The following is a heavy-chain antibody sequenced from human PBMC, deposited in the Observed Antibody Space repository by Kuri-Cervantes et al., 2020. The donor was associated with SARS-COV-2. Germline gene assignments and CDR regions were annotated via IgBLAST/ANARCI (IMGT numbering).Heavy chain of an antibody. D-gene: IGHD3-3*01. CDR2: ISGSGEIT. CDR3: ASATNDFWSGFYPHYYYYYGMDV. Sequence: GESLKISCAASGFAFSNYAMSWVRQAPGKGLEWVLGISGSGEITYYADSEKGRFTISRDNAKNTVYLQMNSLRAEDTAVYYCASATNDFWSGFYPHYYYYYGMDVWGQGTTVTVSS. CDR1: GFAFSNYA. J-gene: IGHJ6*02. V-gene: IGHV3-23*01.